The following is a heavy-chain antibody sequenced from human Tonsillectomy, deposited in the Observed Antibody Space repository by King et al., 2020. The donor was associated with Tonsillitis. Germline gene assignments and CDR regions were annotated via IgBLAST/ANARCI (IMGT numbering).Heavy chain of an antibody. Sequence: QLQESGPGLVKPSETLSLTCTVSGGSISSSSYYWGWIRQPPGKGLEWIGSIYYSGSTYYNPSLKSRVTISVDTSKNQFSLKLSSVTAADTAVYYCAREDGDFTSYFQPWGQGTLVTVSS. CDR1: GGSISSSSYY. J-gene: IGHJ1*01. CDR3: AREDGDFTSYFQP. D-gene: IGHD2-21*01. V-gene: IGHV4-39*07. CDR2: IYYSGST.